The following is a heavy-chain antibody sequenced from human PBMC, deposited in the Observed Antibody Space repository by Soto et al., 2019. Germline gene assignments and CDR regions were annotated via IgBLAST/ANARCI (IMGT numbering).Heavy chain of an antibody. D-gene: IGHD4-17*01. CDR1: GFTFSSYG. CDR2: ISYDGSNK. V-gene: IGHV3-30*18. CDR3: AKDRPLLTTVANYLYDGMDV. Sequence: QVQLVESGGGVVQPGRSLRLSCAASGFTFSSYGMHWVRQAPGKGLEWVAVISYDGSNKYYADSVKSRFTISRDNSKNKLCLQMNSVRAEDTVVYYCAKDRPLLTTVANYLYDGMDVWGQGATVTVS. J-gene: IGHJ6*02.